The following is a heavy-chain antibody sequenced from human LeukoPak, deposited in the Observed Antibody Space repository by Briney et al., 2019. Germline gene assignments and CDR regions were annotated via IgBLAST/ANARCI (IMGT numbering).Heavy chain of an antibody. CDR1: GGSISSYY. D-gene: IGHD6-13*01. J-gene: IGHJ5*02. Sequence: SETLSLTCTVSGGSISSYYWSWIRQPPGKGLEWIGYIYYSGSTNYNPSLKSRVTISVDTSKNQFSLKLSSVTAADTAVYYCARESAAAGTVWFDPWGQGTLVTVSS. CDR2: IYYSGST. CDR3: ARESAAAGTVWFDP. V-gene: IGHV4-59*01.